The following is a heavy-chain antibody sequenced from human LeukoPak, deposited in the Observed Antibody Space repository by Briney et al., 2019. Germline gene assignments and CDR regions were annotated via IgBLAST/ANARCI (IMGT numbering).Heavy chain of an antibody. D-gene: IGHD5-18*01. Sequence: SETLSLTCTVSGGSVSSGSYYWSWIRQPPGKGLEWIGYIYYSGSTNYNPSLKSRVTISVDTSKNQFSLKLSSVTAADTAVYYCTVGTAMAPVFDYWGQGTLVTVSS. V-gene: IGHV4-61*01. CDR2: IYYSGST. J-gene: IGHJ4*02. CDR3: TVGTAMAPVFDY. CDR1: GGSVSSGSYY.